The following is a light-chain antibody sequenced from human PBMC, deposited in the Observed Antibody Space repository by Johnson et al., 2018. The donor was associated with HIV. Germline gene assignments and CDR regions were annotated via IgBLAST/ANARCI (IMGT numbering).Light chain of an antibody. CDR3: LPGNTGPRSYI. J-gene: IGLJ1*01. Sequence: QSVLTQPPSVSAAPGQKVTISCSGGISDVGNYAESWCHQLPGTAPKLLLYENNIRPSGIPDRFSGSKSGSSATLGITGRWPEDEADYYCLPGNTGPRSYIFGSGTKVTVL. CDR1: ISDVGNYA. V-gene: IGLV1-41*01. CDR2: ENN.